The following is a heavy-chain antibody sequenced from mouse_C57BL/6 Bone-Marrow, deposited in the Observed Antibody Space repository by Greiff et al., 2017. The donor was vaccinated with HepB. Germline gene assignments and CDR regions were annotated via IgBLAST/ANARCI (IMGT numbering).Heavy chain of an antibody. CDR1: GYTFTSYG. J-gene: IGHJ3*02. CDR2: IYPRSGNT. Sequence: VNVVESGAELARPGASVKLSCKASGYTFTSYGISWVKQRTGQGLEWIGEIYPRSGNTYYNEKFKGKATLTADKSSSTAYMELRSLTSEDSAVYFCARSGDPFGYWGQGTLVTVSA. V-gene: IGHV1-81*01. CDR3: ARSGDPFGY. D-gene: IGHD2-13*01.